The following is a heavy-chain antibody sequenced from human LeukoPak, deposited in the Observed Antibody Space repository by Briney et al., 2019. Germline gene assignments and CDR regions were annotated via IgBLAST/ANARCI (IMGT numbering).Heavy chain of an antibody. J-gene: IGHJ4*02. CDR3: ARGGHSSAFFDY. CDR2: ISGSGGST. D-gene: IGHD3-22*01. CDR1: GFTFSIYA. Sequence: GGSLRLSCAASGFTFSIYAMSWVRQAPGKWLEWVSTISGSGGSTYYADSVRGRFTISRDNSKNTLYLQMNSLRAEDTAVYYCARGGHSSAFFDYWGQGTLVTVSS. V-gene: IGHV3-23*01.